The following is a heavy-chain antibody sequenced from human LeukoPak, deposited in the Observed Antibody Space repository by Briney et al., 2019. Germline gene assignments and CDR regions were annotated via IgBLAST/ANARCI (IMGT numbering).Heavy chain of an antibody. CDR3: AKGSYSSGWSRGGDY. CDR2: INWNSDNI. J-gene: IGHJ4*02. CDR1: GFTFDDYA. Sequence: GGSLRLSCAASGFTFDDYAMHWVRQAPGKGLEWVSGINWNSDNIGYADSVKGRFTISRDNAKNSLYLQMNSLRPEDAALYYCAKGSYSSGWSRGGDYWGQGTLVTVSS. D-gene: IGHD6-19*01. V-gene: IGHV3-9*01.